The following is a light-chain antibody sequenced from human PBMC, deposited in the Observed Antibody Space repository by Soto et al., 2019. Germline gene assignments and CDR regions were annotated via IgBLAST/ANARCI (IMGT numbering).Light chain of an antibody. CDR2: EVS. Sequence: QSALTQHASEAGSLGQSITISCTGTSSDVGAYNYVSWYQQQPGKAPKLMISEVSNRPSGVSNRFSGSKSGNTASLIISGLQAEDEADYYCCSFTSITTYVFGTGTKVTV. V-gene: IGLV2-14*01. CDR3: CSFTSITTYV. CDR1: SSDVGAYNY. J-gene: IGLJ1*01.